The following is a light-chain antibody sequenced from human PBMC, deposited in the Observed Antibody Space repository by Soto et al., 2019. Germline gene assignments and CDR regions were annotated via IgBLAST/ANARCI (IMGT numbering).Light chain of an antibody. CDR3: AVWDDSLNGYV. J-gene: IGLJ1*01. CDR2: NKY. CDR1: SSNIGRKT. Sequence: QAVVTQPPPASGTPGQRVTVSCSGSSSNIGRKTVNWYQHLPGTAPKLLIYNKYQRPSGVPGRFSGSQSDTSASLAISGLQSEDEADYYCAVWDDSLNGYVFGTGTKLTVL. V-gene: IGLV1-44*01.